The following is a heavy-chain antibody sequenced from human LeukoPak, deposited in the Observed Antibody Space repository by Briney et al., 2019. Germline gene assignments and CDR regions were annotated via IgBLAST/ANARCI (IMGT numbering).Heavy chain of an antibody. V-gene: IGHV1-2*02. Sequence: ASVKVSCKASGYTFTDYYIHWVRQAPGQGLEWMGWINPNSGGTNYAQKFQGRVTMTRDTSISTAYMELSRLRSDDTAVYYCARDLYYDSSGYFDYWGQGTLVTVSS. CDR2: INPNSGGT. CDR3: ARDLYYDSSGYFDY. CDR1: GYTFTDYY. J-gene: IGHJ4*02. D-gene: IGHD3-22*01.